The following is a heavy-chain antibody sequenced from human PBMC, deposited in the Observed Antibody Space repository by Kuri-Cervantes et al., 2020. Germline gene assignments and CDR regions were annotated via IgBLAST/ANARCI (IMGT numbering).Heavy chain of an antibody. V-gene: IGHV3-30-3*01. CDR3: AREGYYGSGSLYYYYYYMDV. J-gene: IGHJ6*03. D-gene: IGHD3-10*01. CDR2: ISYDGSNK. CDR1: GFTFSSYA. Sequence: GESLKISCAASGFTFSSYAMHWVRQAPGKGLEWVAVISYDGSNKYYADSVKGRFTISRDNSKNTLYLQMSSLRAEDTAVYYCAREGYYGSGSLYYYYYYMDVWGKGTTVTVSS.